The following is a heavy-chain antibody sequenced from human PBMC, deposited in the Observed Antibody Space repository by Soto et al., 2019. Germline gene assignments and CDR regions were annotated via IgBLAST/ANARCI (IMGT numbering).Heavy chain of an antibody. J-gene: IGHJ4*02. V-gene: IGHV1-46*01. CDR3: ARAESAQYFDY. Sequence: GASVKVSCKASGFTFGNHFMRWVRQAPGQGLDWMGLISPKGEYTTYAQKFQGRVTMTRDTSTSTLYMELSSLASEDTAVYYCARAESAQYFDYWGQGTPVTVSS. CDR1: GFTFGNHF. CDR2: ISPKGEYT.